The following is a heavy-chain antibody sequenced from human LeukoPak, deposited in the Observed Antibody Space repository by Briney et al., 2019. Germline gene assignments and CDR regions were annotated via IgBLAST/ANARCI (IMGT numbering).Heavy chain of an antibody. CDR1: GGSFSTYY. CDR2: IYYSVST. J-gene: IGHJ3*02. V-gene: IGHV4-59*01. Sequence: PSETLSLTCTVSGGSFSTYYWSWIRQPPGKGLEWIGYIYYSVSTSYNPSLKSRVTISVDTSKNQFSLKLSSVTAADTAVYYCAGEQDSGDYRGDAFDIWGQGTMVTVSS. CDR3: AGEQDSGDYRGDAFDI. D-gene: IGHD4-17*01.